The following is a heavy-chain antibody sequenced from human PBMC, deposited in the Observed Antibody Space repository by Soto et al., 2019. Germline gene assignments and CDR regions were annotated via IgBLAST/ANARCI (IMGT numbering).Heavy chain of an antibody. D-gene: IGHD2-15*01. Sequence: GGSLRLSCAASGFTFSSYGMHWVRQAPGKGLEWVSVIYSGGRTYYADSVKGRFTISRDNSKNTLYLQMNSLRTEDTAVYYCARGPPALPYWGQGTLVTVSS. V-gene: IGHV3-53*01. CDR2: IYSGGRT. CDR3: ARGPPALPY. J-gene: IGHJ4*02. CDR1: GFTFSSYG.